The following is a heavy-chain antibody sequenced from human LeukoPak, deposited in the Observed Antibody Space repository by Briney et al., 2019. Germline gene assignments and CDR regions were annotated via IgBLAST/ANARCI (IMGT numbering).Heavy chain of an antibody. CDR3: AKTRGGLWTGAFDI. CDR2: ISGSGGST. Sequence: GGSLRLSCAASEFTFSSYAMSWVRQAPGKGLEWVSTISGSGGSTYYADSVKGRFTISRDNSKNTLYLQMNSLRAEDTAVYYCAKTRGGLWTGAFDIWGQGTMVTVSS. CDR1: EFTFSSYA. V-gene: IGHV3-23*01. J-gene: IGHJ3*02. D-gene: IGHD3-16*01.